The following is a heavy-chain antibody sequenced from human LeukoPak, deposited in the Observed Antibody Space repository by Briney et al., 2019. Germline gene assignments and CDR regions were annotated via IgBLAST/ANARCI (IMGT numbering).Heavy chain of an antibody. J-gene: IGHJ6*03. Sequence: SETLSLTCSVSGGSISSSNHYWGWIRQPPGKGLEWIGTMYYSGGTYYNPSLVSRITMSVDTSKNQFSLQLNSVTAADTAVYYCAKEVGYCGDDSCWSIYCMDVWGKGTTVTVSS. CDR3: AKEVGYCGDDSCWSIYCMDV. CDR2: MYYSGGT. CDR1: GGSISSSNHY. D-gene: IGHD2-15*01. V-gene: IGHV4-39*01.